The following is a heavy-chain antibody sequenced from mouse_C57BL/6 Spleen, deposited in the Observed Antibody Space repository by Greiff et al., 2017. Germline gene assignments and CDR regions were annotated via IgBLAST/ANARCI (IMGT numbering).Heavy chain of an antibody. CDR3: AIEGTAQPKGYFDY. D-gene: IGHD3-2*02. Sequence: QVQLQQPGAELVKPGASVKLSCKASGYTFTSYWMHWVKQRPGRGLEWIGRIDPNSGDTNYNQKFKGKATLTVDKSSSTAYMQLSSLTSEDSAVYYCAIEGTAQPKGYFDYWGQGTTLTVSS. V-gene: IGHV1-62-3*01. CDR1: GYTFTSYW. CDR2: IDPNSGDT. J-gene: IGHJ2*01.